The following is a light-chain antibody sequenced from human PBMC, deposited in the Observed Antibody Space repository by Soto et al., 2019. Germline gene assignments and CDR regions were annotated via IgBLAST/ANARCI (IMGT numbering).Light chain of an antibody. CDR3: QQLRNWPHT. CDR1: QSISSY. V-gene: IGKV3-11*01. Sequence: EIVLTQSPATLSLSPGERATLSCRASQSISSYLAWYQQKPGQAPRLLIYDASNRSTGIPARFSGGGTGTDFTLTISSLEPEDFAVYYGQQLRNWPHTFGGGTKVEIK. J-gene: IGKJ4*01. CDR2: DAS.